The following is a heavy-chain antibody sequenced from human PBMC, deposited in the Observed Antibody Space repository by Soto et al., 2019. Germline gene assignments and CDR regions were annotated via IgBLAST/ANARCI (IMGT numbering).Heavy chain of an antibody. V-gene: IGHV3-7*05. J-gene: IGHJ4*01. CDR2: IKQDGSEK. Sequence: GGSLGLSCAASGFPSSSYWMSWVRQAPGKGLEWVANIKQDGSEKYYADSVRGRFTISRDNAKNSLYLQMSSQRAEDTAMYYCAGSGGWRLDYWGRGTLVTVSS. CDR1: GFPSSSYW. CDR3: AGSGGWRLDY. D-gene: IGHD6-19*01.